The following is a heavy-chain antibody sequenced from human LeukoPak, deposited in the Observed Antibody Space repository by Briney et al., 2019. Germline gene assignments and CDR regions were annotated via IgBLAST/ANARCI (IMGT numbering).Heavy chain of an antibody. CDR3: AGQYYYDSSGYSDY. V-gene: IGHV4-61*02. CDR2: IYTSGST. D-gene: IGHD3-22*01. CDR1: GGSISSGSYY. J-gene: IGHJ4*02. Sequence: SETLSLTCTVSGGSISSGSYYWSWIRQPAGKGLEWIGRIYTSGSTNYNPSLKSRVTISVDTSKNQFSLKLSSVTAADTAVYYCAGQYYYDSSGYSDYWGQGTLVTVSS.